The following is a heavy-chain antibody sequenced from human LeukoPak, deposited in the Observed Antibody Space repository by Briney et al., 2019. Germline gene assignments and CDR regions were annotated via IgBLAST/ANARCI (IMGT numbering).Heavy chain of an antibody. CDR3: AKPPDVLLWFGESVYYFDY. V-gene: IGHV3-23*01. D-gene: IGHD3-10*01. Sequence: GGSLRFSGAASGFTFGSYAMSWVRQAPGKGLEWVSAISGSGGSTYYADSVKGRFTISRDNSKNTLYLQMNSLRAEDTAVYYCAKPPDVLLWFGESVYYFDYWGQGTLVTVSS. CDR1: GFTFGSYA. J-gene: IGHJ4*02. CDR2: ISGSGGST.